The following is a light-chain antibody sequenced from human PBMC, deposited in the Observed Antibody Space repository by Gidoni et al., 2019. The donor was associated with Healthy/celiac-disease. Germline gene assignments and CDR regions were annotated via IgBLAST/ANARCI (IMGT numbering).Light chain of an antibody. CDR1: QSVLFSSNNKNY. V-gene: IGKV4-1*01. Sequence: IVMTQSPDSLAVSLCERATITCKSSQSVLFSSNNKNYLAWYQQKPGQPPKLLIYWASTRESGVPDRFSGSGSGTDFTLTISSLQAEDVAVYYCQQYYSTPLTFGGGTKVEIK. CDR3: QQYYSTPLT. CDR2: WAS. J-gene: IGKJ4*01.